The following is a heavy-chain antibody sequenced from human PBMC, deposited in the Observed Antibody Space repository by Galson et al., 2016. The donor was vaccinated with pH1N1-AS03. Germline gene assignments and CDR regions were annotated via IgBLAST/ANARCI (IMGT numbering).Heavy chain of an antibody. J-gene: IGHJ6*02. CDR1: GGSVTRGGFF. CDR2: LLPSGTT. Sequence: LSLTCTVAGGSVTRGGFFWSWIRQPAGKELEWMGRLLPSGTTNYNPSFKSRVTMSMDTSKNLFSLELNSVTAADTAIYYCARGVRVDCGRELCYSGMDVWGQGATVTVSS. D-gene: IGHD2-21*01. CDR3: ARGVRVDCGRELCYSGMDV. V-gene: IGHV4-61*02.